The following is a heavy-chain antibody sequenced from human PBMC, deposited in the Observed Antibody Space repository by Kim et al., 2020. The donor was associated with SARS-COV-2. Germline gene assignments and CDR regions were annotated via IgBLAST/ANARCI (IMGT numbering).Heavy chain of an antibody. CDR2: INHSGST. CDR3: ARGSSILTGYYSYSSGWYGDYFDY. D-gene: IGHD3-9*01. V-gene: IGHV4-34*01. CDR1: GGSFSGYY. J-gene: IGHJ4*02. Sequence: SETLSLTCAVYGGSFSGYYWSWIRQPPGKGLEWIGEINHSGSTNYNPSLKSRVTISVDTSKNQFSLKLSSVTAADTAVYYCARGSSILTGYYSYSSGWYGDYFDYWGQGTLVTVSS.